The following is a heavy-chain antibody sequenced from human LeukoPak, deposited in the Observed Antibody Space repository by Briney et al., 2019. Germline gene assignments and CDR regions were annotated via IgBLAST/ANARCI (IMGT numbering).Heavy chain of an antibody. J-gene: IGHJ6*02. V-gene: IGHV1-18*01. Sequence: ASVKVSCKASGYTFTNYAMNWVRQAPGQGLEWMGWISAYNGNTNYTQKLQGRVTMTTDTSTSTAYMELRSLRSDDTAVYYCARALGYYDSSGWDYYYYGMDVWGQGTTVTVSS. CDR3: ARALGYYDSSGWDYYYYGMDV. CDR2: ISAYNGNT. CDR1: GYTFTNYA. D-gene: IGHD3-22*01.